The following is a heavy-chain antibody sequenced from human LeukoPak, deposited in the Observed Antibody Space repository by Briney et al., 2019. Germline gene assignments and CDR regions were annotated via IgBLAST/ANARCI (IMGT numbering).Heavy chain of an antibody. Sequence: ASVKVSCKASGYTFTTYGITWVRQAPGQGLEWTGWISTSNGNTNYAPKLQGRVTLTTDTSTTTAYMELRSLRSDDTAVYYCAREGNPYSSGWYWFGPWGQGTLVTVSS. D-gene: IGHD6-19*01. CDR1: GYTFTTYG. CDR3: AREGNPYSSGWYWFGP. V-gene: IGHV1-18*01. CDR2: ISTSNGNT. J-gene: IGHJ5*02.